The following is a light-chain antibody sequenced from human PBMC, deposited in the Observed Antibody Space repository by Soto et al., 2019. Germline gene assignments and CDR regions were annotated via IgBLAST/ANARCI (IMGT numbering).Light chain of an antibody. CDR1: ESISTN. V-gene: IGKV3-15*01. J-gene: IGKJ2*01. CDR3: QQYNSRPRS. Sequence: RVMTQSPASLSVSPGESAILSCRASESISTNLAWYQQKPGQAPSLLMYAASTRATGTPARFSGSGSGTEFTLIISGLQSDDLGTYFCQQYNSRPRSFGPGTKLEIK. CDR2: AAS.